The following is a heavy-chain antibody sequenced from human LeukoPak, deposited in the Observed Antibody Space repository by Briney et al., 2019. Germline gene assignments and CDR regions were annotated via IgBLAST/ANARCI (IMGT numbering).Heavy chain of an antibody. Sequence: SETLSLTCAVYGGSFSGYYWSWIRQPPGKGLEWIGEINHSGSTNYNPSLKSRVTISGDTSKNQFSLKLSSVTAADTAVYYCAREDYGDYGLDYWGQGTLVSVSS. D-gene: IGHD4-17*01. CDR1: GGSFSGYY. CDR3: AREDYGDYGLDY. J-gene: IGHJ4*02. V-gene: IGHV4-34*01. CDR2: INHSGST.